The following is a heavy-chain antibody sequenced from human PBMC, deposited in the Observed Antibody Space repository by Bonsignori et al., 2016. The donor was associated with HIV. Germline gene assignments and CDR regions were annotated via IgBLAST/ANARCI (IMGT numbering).Heavy chain of an antibody. CDR3: ARSGYTXAADFDY. CDR1: GYPXTGYY. J-gene: IGHJ4*02. D-gene: IGHD5-18*01. CDR2: FNPNSGGA. Sequence: QVHLVQSGAAVKEPGASVRVSCRASGYPXTGYYFHWVRQAPGQGLEWMGWFNPNSGGAHLAQKFQGRVTMTRDTSISTAYMELSRLRSDDTAVYYCARSGYTXAADFDYVGPGNP. V-gene: IGHV1-2*02.